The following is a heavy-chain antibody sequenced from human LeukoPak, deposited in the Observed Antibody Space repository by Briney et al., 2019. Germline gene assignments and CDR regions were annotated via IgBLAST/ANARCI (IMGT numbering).Heavy chain of an antibody. CDR1: GSTFDDYA. V-gene: IGHV3-9*01. CDR3: AKDLSTTVTTVFDY. D-gene: IGHD4-17*01. CDR2: ISWNSGSI. Sequence: GGSLRLSCAASGSTFDDYAMHWVRQAPGKGLEWVSGISWNSGSIAYADSVKGRFTISRDNAKNSLYLQMNSLRAEDTALYYCAKDLSTTVTTVFDYWGQGTLVTVSS. J-gene: IGHJ4*02.